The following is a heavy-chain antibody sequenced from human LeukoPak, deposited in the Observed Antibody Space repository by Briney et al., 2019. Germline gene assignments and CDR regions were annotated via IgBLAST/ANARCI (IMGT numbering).Heavy chain of an antibody. CDR3: AKAEDSSGWYGLDY. CDR1: GFTFSSYA. D-gene: IGHD6-19*01. CDR2: ISGSGGST. V-gene: IGHV3-23*01. Sequence: GSLRLSCAASGFTFSSYAMSWVRQAPGKGLEWVSAISGSGGSTYYADSVKGRFTISRDNSKNTLYLQMNSLRAEDTAVYYCAKAEDSSGWYGLDYWGQGTLATVSS. J-gene: IGHJ4*02.